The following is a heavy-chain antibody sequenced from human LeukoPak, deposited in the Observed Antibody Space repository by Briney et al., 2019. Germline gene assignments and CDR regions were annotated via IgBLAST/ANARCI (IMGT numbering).Heavy chain of an antibody. V-gene: IGHV1-18*01. CDR3: ARDYGGSYYSGYFDY. J-gene: IGHJ4*02. D-gene: IGHD1-26*01. Sequence: ASVKVSCKASGYTFTSYGISWVRQAPGQGLEWMGWISAYNGNTNYAQKFQGRVTMTRDTSISTAYMELSRLRSDDTAVYYCARDYGGSYYSGYFDYWGQGTLVTVSS. CDR1: GYTFTSYG. CDR2: ISAYNGNT.